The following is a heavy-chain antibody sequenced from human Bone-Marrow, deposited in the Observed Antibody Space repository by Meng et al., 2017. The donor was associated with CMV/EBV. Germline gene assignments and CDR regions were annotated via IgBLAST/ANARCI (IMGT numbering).Heavy chain of an antibody. V-gene: IGHV1-69*05. Sequence: SVKVSCKASGGTFSSYAISWVRQAPGQGLEWMGGIIPIFGTANYAQKFQGRVTITTDESTSTAYMELSSLRSEDTAVYYCARDPYSNYVYYYYYYGMDDWGQGTTVTVSS. CDR3: ARDPYSNYVYYYYYYGMDD. CDR1: GGTFSSYA. D-gene: IGHD4-11*01. J-gene: IGHJ6*02. CDR2: IIPIFGTA.